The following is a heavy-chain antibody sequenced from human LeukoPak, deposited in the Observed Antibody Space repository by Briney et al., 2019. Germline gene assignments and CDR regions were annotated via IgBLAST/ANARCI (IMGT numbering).Heavy chain of an antibody. V-gene: IGHV3-66*01. CDR3: ARESSGWLQLFDY. Sequence: GGSLRLSCAASGFTVSSNYMSWVRQAPGKGLEWVSVIYSGGSTYYADSVKGRFTISRDNSKNTVYLQMNSLRAEDTAVYYCARESSGWLQLFDYWGQGTLVTVSS. CDR2: IYSGGST. D-gene: IGHD5-24*01. CDR1: GFTVSSNY. J-gene: IGHJ4*02.